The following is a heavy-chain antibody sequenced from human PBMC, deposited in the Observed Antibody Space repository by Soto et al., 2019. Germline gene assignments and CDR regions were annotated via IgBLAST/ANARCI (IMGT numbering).Heavy chain of an antibody. CDR3: VREWGDNWFDP. CDR1: GGSISRGDYS. V-gene: IGHV4-30-4*01. CDR2: IYYSGST. Sequence: QVQLQESGPGLVKPSQTLSLTCTVSGGSISRGDYSWSWIRQPPGKGLEWIGYIYYSGSTFYNPSLKTRVTISLDTSKIQFSLKLSSVTAADTAVYYCVREWGDNWFDPWGQGTLVTVSS. D-gene: IGHD1-26*01. J-gene: IGHJ5*02.